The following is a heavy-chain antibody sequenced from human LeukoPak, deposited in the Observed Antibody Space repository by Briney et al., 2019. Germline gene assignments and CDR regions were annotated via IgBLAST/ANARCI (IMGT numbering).Heavy chain of an antibody. Sequence: SETLSLTCTVSGDSIRSYYWSWFRQPAGKGLEWIGRIYTTGSANYNPSLKSRVIMSVDTSKNQFSLNLTSVTAADTAMYYCARDAHYYGVDYWGQGTLVTVSS. CDR3: ARDAHYYGVDY. CDR1: GDSIRSYY. D-gene: IGHD3-10*01. J-gene: IGHJ4*02. CDR2: IYTTGSA. V-gene: IGHV4-4*07.